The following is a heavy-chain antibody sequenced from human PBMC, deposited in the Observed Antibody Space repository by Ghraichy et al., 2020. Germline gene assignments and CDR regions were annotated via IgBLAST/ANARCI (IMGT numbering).Heavy chain of an antibody. CDR3: ARDGWGITMVPFDY. Sequence: SKTLSLTCAVYGGSFSGYYWSWIRQPPGKGLEWIGEINHSGSTNYNPSLKSRVTISVDTSKNQFSLKLSSVTAADTAVYYCARDGWGITMVPFDYWGQGTLVTVSS. D-gene: IGHD3-10*01. V-gene: IGHV4-34*01. CDR2: INHSGST. CDR1: GGSFSGYY. J-gene: IGHJ4*02.